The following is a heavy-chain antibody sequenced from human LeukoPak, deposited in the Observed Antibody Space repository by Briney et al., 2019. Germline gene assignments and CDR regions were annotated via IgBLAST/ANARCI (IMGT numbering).Heavy chain of an antibody. CDR2: IRYDGSNK. J-gene: IGHJ4*02. V-gene: IGHV3-30*02. CDR1: GFTFSSYG. CDR3: AKAGIVATIGLDY. Sequence: GGSLRLSCAASGFTFSSYGMHWVRQAPGKGLEWVAFIRYDGSNKYYADSVKGRFTISRDNSKNTLYLQMNSLRAEDTAAYYCAKAGIVATIGLDYWGQGTLVTVSS. D-gene: IGHD5-12*01.